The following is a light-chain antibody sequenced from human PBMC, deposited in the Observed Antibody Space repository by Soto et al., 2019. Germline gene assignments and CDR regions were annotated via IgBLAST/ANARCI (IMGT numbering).Light chain of an antibody. CDR2: EVT. CDR3: SSFTNSIFV. J-gene: IGLJ3*02. Sequence: QSLLTQPASVSGSPGQSITISCTGTTSDVGSHNFVSWYQQLPGKAPKLLIYEVTNRPSGTSNRFSGSKSGNTASLTISGLQAEDEADYYCSSFTNSIFVFGGGTKLTVL. V-gene: IGLV2-14*01. CDR1: TSDVGSHNF.